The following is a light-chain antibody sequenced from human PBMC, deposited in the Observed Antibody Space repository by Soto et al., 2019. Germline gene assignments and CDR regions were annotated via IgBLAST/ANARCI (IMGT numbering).Light chain of an antibody. CDR2: GTS. CDR1: QSVGSTY. Sequence: EIVLTQSPGTLSLSPGQRATLSCRASQSVGSTYSAWYQQKPGQAPRLLIYGTSNRATGIPDRFSGSGSGSDFTLTISRLEPEDFAVYYCQQYGSSPPITLGQGTRLEIK. CDR3: QQYGSSPPIT. J-gene: IGKJ5*01. V-gene: IGKV3-20*01.